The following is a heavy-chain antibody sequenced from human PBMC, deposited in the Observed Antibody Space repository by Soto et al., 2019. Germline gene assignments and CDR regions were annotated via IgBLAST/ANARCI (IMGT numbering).Heavy chain of an antibody. D-gene: IGHD5-12*01. Sequence: EVQLVESGGGLVQPGGSLRLSCAASGFTFSNYWMSWVRQAPGKGLEWVANIKQDGSEKNYVDSVKGRFTISRDNAKNPLDLQMHSLRDEDTAVYCCASVAIWCQGTPVTVSS. V-gene: IGHV3-7*01. CDR1: GFTFSNYW. J-gene: IGHJ4*02. CDR3: ASVAI. CDR2: IKQDGSEK.